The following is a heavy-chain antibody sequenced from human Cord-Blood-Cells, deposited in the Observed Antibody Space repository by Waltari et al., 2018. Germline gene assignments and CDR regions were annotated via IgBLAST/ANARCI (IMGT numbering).Heavy chain of an antibody. CDR3: ARDARSIAALDY. CDR2: IWYDGSNK. Sequence: QVQLVESGGGVVQPGRSLRLSCAAPGFTFSSYGMPWGRQAPGKGLEWVAVIWYDGSNKYYADSVKGRFTISRDNSKNTLYLQMNSLRAEDTAVYYCARDARSIAALDYWGQGTLVTVSS. V-gene: IGHV3-33*01. CDR1: GFTFSSYG. D-gene: IGHD6-25*01. J-gene: IGHJ4*02.